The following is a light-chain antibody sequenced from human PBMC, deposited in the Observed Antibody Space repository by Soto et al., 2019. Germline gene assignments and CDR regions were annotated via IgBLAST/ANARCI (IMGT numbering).Light chain of an antibody. Sequence: SYELTQPPSVSVSPGQTASITCSGDKLGDKYACWYQQKPGQSPVLVIYQDSKRPSGIPERFSGYNSGNTATLTISGTQAMDEADYYCQAWDSSTVGFGGGTKRTVL. CDR1: KLGDKY. CDR3: QAWDSSTVG. J-gene: IGLJ2*01. CDR2: QDS. V-gene: IGLV3-1*01.